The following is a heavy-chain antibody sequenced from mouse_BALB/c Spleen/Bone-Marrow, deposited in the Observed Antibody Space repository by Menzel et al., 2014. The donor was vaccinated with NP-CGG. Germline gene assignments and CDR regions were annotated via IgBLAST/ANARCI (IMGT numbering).Heavy chain of an antibody. CDR3: ARIYFDFDGFAY. Sequence: QVQLKQSGPGLVAPSQSLSITCTVSGFSLTDCGVSWIRQPPGKGLEWLGVIWSGGSTYYNSALKSRLSISKDNSKSQVFLKMNSLQTDDTAMYYCARIYFDFDGFAYWGQGTLVTVSA. CDR2: IWSGGST. CDR1: GFSLTDCG. D-gene: IGHD2-4*01. V-gene: IGHV2-6-5*01. J-gene: IGHJ3*01.